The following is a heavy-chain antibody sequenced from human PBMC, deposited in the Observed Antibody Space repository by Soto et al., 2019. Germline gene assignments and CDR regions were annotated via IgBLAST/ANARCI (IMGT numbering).Heavy chain of an antibody. CDR1: GGTFSSYL. D-gene: IGHD2-15*01. CDR3: ARDPQPSVLTGGIAGYHGLDV. CDR2: IIPMFGTA. V-gene: IGHV1-69*01. J-gene: IGHJ6*02. Sequence: QVQLVQSGAEVKKPGSSVKVSCKASGGTFSSYLNSWVRQAPGQGLEWMGGIIPMFGTANYAQKFQGRVTITADESTSTAYMELSSLRSEDTALYYCARDPQPSVLTGGIAGYHGLDVWGQGTTVTVAS.